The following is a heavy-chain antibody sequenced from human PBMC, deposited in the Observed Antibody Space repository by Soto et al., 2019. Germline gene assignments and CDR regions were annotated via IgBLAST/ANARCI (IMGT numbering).Heavy chain of an antibody. CDR3: TSPETGTWRGTPTFDY. Sequence: GGSLRLSCAASGFTFSGSAMHWVRQASGKGLEWVGRIRSKANSYATAYAASVKGRFTISRDDSKNTAYLQMNSLKTEDTAVYYCTSPETGTWRGTPTFDYWGQGTLVTVSS. D-gene: IGHD1-1*01. CDR2: IRSKANSYAT. V-gene: IGHV3-73*01. J-gene: IGHJ4*02. CDR1: GFTFSGSA.